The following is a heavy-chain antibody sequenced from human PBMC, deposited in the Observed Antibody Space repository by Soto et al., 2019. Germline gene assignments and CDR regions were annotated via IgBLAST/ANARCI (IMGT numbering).Heavy chain of an antibody. CDR1: GGSFSGYY. CDR2: INHSGST. Sequence: QVQLQQWGAGLLKPSETLSLTCAVYGGSFSGYYWSWIRQPPGKGLEWIGEINHSGSTNYNPSLKSRATISVDTSKNQFSLKLSSVTAADTAVYYCARSFWSCYPENWFDPGGQGTLVTVSS. D-gene: IGHD3-3*01. CDR3: ARSFWSCYPENWFDP. J-gene: IGHJ5*02. V-gene: IGHV4-34*01.